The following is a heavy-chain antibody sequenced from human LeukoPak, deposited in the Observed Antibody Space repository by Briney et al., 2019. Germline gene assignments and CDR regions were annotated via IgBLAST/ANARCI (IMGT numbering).Heavy chain of an antibody. CDR2: IKQDGSEL. D-gene: IGHD3-9*01. CDR3: ARDDWGFDY. V-gene: IGHV3-7*05. J-gene: IGHJ4*02. CDR1: GFTFSSSW. Sequence: GGSLPLSCAASGFTFSSSWMSWVRQSPGRGLEWVANIKQDGSELYHVAPVKGRFTISRDKAKNSLYLQMNSLRAEDTAVYYCARDDWGFDYWGQGTLASVSS.